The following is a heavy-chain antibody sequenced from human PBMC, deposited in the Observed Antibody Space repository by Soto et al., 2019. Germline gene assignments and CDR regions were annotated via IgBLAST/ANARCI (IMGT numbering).Heavy chain of an antibody. D-gene: IGHD2-15*01. CDR3: AGVPPGCSGGSCYSAIGYYYYYGMDV. CDR1: GGTFSSYA. Sequence: ASVKVSCKASGGTFSSYAISWVRQAPGQGLEWMGGIIPIFGTANYAQKFQGRVTITADESTSTAYMELSSLRSEDTAVYYCAGVPPGCSGGSCYSAIGYYYYYGMDVWGQGTTVTVSS. CDR2: IIPIFGTA. J-gene: IGHJ6*02. V-gene: IGHV1-69*13.